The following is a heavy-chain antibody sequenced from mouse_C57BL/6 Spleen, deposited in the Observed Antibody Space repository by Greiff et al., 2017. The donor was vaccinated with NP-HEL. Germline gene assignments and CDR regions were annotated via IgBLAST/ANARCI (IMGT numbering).Heavy chain of an antibody. V-gene: IGHV5-6*01. J-gene: IGHJ3*01. D-gene: IGHD2-2*01. CDR2: ISSGGSYT. CDR3: ARQDDGGYEGAWFAY. CDR1: GFTFSSYG. Sequence: EVKLVESGGDLVKPGGSLKLSCAASGFTFSSYGMSWVRQTPDKRLEWVATISSGGSYTYYPDSVKGRFTISRDNAKNTLYLQMSSLKSEDTAMYYCARQDDGGYEGAWFAYWGQGTLVTVSA.